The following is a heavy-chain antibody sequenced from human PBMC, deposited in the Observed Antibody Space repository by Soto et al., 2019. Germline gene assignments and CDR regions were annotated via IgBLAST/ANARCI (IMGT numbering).Heavy chain of an antibody. Sequence: LRLSCAASGFTVSSNYMSWVRQAPGKGLEWVSVIYSGGSTYYADSVKGRFTISRDNSKNTLYLQMNSLRAEDTAVYYCARAVVVVGGDYFDYWGQGTLVTVSS. CDR3: ARAVVVVGGDYFDY. V-gene: IGHV3-53*01. CDR1: GFTVSSNY. CDR2: IYSGGST. J-gene: IGHJ4*02. D-gene: IGHD2-21*01.